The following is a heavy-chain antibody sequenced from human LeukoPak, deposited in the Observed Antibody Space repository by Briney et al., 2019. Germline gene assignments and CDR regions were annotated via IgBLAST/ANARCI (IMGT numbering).Heavy chain of an antibody. V-gene: IGHV3-74*03. CDR1: GFTFSNYW. Sequence: TGGSLRLSCAASGFTFSNYWVHWVRQAPGKGLVWVSRINSDGSSTTYADSVKGRFTISRDNAKNTLYLQMNSLRAEDTAVYYCARDPHGYWWFDPWGQGTLVTVSS. J-gene: IGHJ5*02. D-gene: IGHD5-18*01. CDR3: ARDPHGYWWFDP. CDR2: INSDGSST.